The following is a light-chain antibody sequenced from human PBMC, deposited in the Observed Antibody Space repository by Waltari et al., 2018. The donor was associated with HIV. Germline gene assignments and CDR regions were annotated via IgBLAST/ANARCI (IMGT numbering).Light chain of an antibody. V-gene: IGLV1-40*01. Sequence: QSVLTQPPSVSGSPGQRVTIPCTGSSATIGAGFDVPWYQQLPGTAPNLLLYGNNNRPSGVPDRFSGSKSGTSASLAITGLQAEDDADYYCQSYDTSLSGPVFGGGTKLTVL. CDR2: GNN. J-gene: IGLJ2*01. CDR3: QSYDTSLSGPV. CDR1: SATIGAGFD.